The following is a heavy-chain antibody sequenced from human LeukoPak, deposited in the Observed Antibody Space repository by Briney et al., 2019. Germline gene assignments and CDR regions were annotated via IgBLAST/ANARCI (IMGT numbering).Heavy chain of an antibody. D-gene: IGHD6-19*01. CDR2: ISGSGGST. CDR1: GFTFSNYA. Sequence: PGGSLRLSCAASGFTFSNYAMSWVRQAPGKGLEWVSVISGSGGSTYCADSVKGRFTISRDNSKNTLYLQMNSLRAEDTAVYYCANGKGVAVAVGTWGQGTLVTVSS. V-gene: IGHV3-23*01. CDR3: ANGKGVAVAVGT. J-gene: IGHJ5*02.